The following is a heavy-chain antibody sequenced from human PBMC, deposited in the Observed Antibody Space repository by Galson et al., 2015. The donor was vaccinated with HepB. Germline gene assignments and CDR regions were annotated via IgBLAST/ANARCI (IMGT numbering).Heavy chain of an antibody. J-gene: IGHJ5*02. V-gene: IGHV3-21*03. CDR1: GFTFSSYN. CDR3: ATLNWCDP. Sequence: SLRLSCAASGFTFSSYNMNWVRQAPGKGLEWVSSITSTSSDMYYADSVKGRFTISRDNAKNSLYLQMNSLRAEDTALYFCATLNWCDPWGPGTLVTVSS. CDR2: ITSTSSDM.